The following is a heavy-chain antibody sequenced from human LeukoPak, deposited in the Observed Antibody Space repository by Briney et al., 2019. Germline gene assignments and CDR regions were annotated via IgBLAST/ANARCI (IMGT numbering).Heavy chain of an antibody. J-gene: IGHJ5*02. CDR2: INLNRGDT. CDR1: GYTFTDYY. D-gene: IGHD3-9*01. CDR3: ARSYFDVLTNYYMWLAP. Sequence: ASVKVSCKASGYTFTDYYIHWVRQAPGQGLEWMGWINLNRGDTYYAQNFQDRVTMTGDTSISTAYLELSSLRSDDTAVFYCARSYFDVLTNYYMWLAPWGQGTLVTVSS. V-gene: IGHV1-2*02.